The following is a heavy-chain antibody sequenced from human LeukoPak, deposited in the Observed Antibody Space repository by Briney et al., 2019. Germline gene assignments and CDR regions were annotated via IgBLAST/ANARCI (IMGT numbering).Heavy chain of an antibody. CDR1: GFNFITAA. V-gene: IGHV3-23*01. CDR3: VKDIQLST. D-gene: IGHD5-24*01. Sequence: GGSLRLSCAASGFNFITAAMTWVRQAPGKGLEWVSLIGSSGGSTYYADSVKGRFTISRDNFNHTLSLQMNSLRVEDTAMYYCVKDIQLSTWGLGTMVTVSS. J-gene: IGHJ3*01. CDR2: IGSSGGST.